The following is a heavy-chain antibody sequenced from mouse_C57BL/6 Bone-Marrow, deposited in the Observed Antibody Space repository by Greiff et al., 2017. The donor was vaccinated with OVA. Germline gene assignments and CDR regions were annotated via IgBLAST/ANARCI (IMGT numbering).Heavy chain of an antibody. CDR3: ARDNDGYYVGYFDY. Sequence: EVKVVESGGGLVKPGGSLKLSCAASGFTFSSYAMSWVRRTPEKRLEWVATISDGGSYTYYPDNVKGRFTISRDNAKNNLYLQMSHLKSEDTAMYYCARDNDGYYVGYFDYWGQGTTLTVSS. V-gene: IGHV5-4*01. J-gene: IGHJ2*01. CDR1: GFTFSSYA. D-gene: IGHD2-3*01. CDR2: ISDGGSYT.